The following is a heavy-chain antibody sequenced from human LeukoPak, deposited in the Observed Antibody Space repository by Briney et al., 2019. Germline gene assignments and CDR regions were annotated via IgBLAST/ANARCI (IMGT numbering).Heavy chain of an antibody. Sequence: SHTLSLTCTVSGGSISSGRYYWSWIRQPAGKALEWIGRVYTSGSTNYNPSLKSRVTISVDTSKNQFSLKLSSVTAADTAVYYCARAGYYDFWSGYYTDAGNYYYMDVWGKGTTVTVSS. D-gene: IGHD3-3*01. V-gene: IGHV4-61*02. CDR3: ARAGYYDFWSGYYTDAGNYYYMDV. J-gene: IGHJ6*03. CDR1: GGSISSGRYY. CDR2: VYTSGST.